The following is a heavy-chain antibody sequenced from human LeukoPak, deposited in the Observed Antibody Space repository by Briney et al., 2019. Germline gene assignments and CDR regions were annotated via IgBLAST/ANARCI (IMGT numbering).Heavy chain of an antibody. CDR2: VSSSSNTM. V-gene: IGHV3-48*01. D-gene: IGHD3-22*01. CDR3: ARAEYYYDSSGYRYYFDY. CDR1: GFTFSSYS. J-gene: IGHJ4*02. Sequence: GGSLRLSCAASGFTFSSYSMNWVRQAPGKGLEWVSYVSSSSNTMYYADSVKGRFTISRDNVKKSLFLQMNSLRVEDTAVYYCARAEYYYDSSGYRYYFDYWGQGTLVTVSS.